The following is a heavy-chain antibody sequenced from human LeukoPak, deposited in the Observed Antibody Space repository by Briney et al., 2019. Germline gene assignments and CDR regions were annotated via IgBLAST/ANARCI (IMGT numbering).Heavy chain of an antibody. D-gene: IGHD1-26*01. V-gene: IGHV3-23*01. J-gene: IGHJ4*02. CDR1: GFTFSSYA. Sequence: GGSLRLSCAASGFTFSSYAMSWVRQAPGKGLEWVSAISGSGGSTYYADSVKGRFTISRDNAKNSLYLQMNSLRAEDTAVYYCARERVGYGPLDYWGQGTLVTVSS. CDR3: ARERVGYGPLDY. CDR2: ISGSGGST.